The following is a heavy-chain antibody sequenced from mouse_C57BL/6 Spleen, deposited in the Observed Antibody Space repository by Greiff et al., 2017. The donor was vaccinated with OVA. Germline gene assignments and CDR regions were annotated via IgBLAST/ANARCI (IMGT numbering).Heavy chain of an antibody. CDR3: ARRGSGEYFDV. CDR1: GYTFTDYY. CDR2: INPNNGGT. V-gene: IGHV1-26*01. J-gene: IGHJ1*03. D-gene: IGHD1-1*01. Sequence: EVQLQQSGPELVKPGASVKISCKASGYTFTDYYMNWVKQSHGKSLEWIGDINPNNGGTSYNQKFKGKATLTVDKSSSTAYMELRSLTSEDSAVYYSARRGSGEYFDVWGTGTTVTVSS.